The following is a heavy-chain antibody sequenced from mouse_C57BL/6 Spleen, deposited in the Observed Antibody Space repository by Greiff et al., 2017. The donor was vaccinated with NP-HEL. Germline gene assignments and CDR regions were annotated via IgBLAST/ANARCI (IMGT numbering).Heavy chain of an antibody. D-gene: IGHD1-1*01. CDR3: ARLGSSYGYYAMDY. CDR1: GYTFTSYW. V-gene: IGHV1-7*01. J-gene: IGHJ4*01. CDR2: INPSSGYT. Sequence: VQLQQSGAELAKPGASVKLSCKASGYTFTSYWMHWVKQRPGQGLEWIGYINPSSGYTKYNQKFKDKAKLTADKSSSTAYMQLSSLTYEDSAVYYCARLGSSYGYYAMDYWGQGTSVTVSS.